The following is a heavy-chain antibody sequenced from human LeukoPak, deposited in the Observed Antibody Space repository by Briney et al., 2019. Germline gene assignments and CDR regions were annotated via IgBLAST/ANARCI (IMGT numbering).Heavy chain of an antibody. Sequence: PSETLSLTCTVSGYSISSGYYWGWIRQPPGKGLEWIGSIYHSGSTYYNPSLKSRVTISVDTSKNQFSLKLSSVTAADTAVYYCARDSGYYGLHYWGQGTLVTVSS. D-gene: IGHD3-10*01. V-gene: IGHV4-38-2*02. CDR1: GYSISSGYY. CDR3: ARDSGYYGLHY. CDR2: IYHSGST. J-gene: IGHJ4*02.